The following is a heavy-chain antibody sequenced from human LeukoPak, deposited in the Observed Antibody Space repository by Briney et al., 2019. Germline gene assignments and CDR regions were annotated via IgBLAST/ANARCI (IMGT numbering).Heavy chain of an antibody. D-gene: IGHD3-10*01. J-gene: IGHJ4*02. CDR1: GITLSNYG. Sequence: GGSLRLSCVVSGITLSNYGMSWVRQAPGKGLEWVSGISERGGGTNYADSVKGRFIISRDTSKNTVYLQMNSLRVEDTAVYFCAKRGIVIRAVIIIGFHKEAYYFDYWGQGILVTVSS. V-gene: IGHV3-23*01. CDR3: AKRGIVIRAVIIIGFHKEAYYFDY. CDR2: ISERGGGT.